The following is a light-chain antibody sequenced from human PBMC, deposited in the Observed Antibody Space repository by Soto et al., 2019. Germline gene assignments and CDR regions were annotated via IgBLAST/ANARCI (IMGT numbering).Light chain of an antibody. CDR3: QQSYSFSWT. CDR2: AAS. CDR1: QIIIST. V-gene: IGKV1-39*01. J-gene: IGKJ1*01. Sequence: IHMTHSPSSLSASAGYRVTITFRASQIIISTLNWYQQKPGKAPKFLIYAASSLQSGVPSRFSGSGSGTDFTLTISSLQPEDFASYYCQQSYSFSWTFGQGTKVDIK.